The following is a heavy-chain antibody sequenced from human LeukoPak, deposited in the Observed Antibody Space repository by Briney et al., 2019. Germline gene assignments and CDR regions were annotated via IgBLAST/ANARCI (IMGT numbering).Heavy chain of an antibody. CDR2: IYTSGST. CDR1: GGSISSYY. Sequence: SETLSLTCTVSGGSISSYYWSWIRQPAGKGLEWIGRIYTSGSTNYNPSLKSRVTMSVDMSKNQFSLKLSSVTAADTPVYYCARGSHSGDYDRLDYWGQGTLVTVSS. D-gene: IGHD3-22*01. CDR3: ARGSHSGDYDRLDY. J-gene: IGHJ4*02. V-gene: IGHV4-4*07.